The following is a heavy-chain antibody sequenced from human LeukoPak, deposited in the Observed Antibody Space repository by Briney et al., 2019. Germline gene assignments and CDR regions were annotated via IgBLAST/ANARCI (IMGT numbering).Heavy chain of an antibody. CDR2: IYTSGST. J-gene: IGHJ6*02. CDR1: GGSISSGSYY. CDR3: ARDSSLGITMVRGAPDYYYYGMDV. Sequence: SETLSLTCTVSGGSISSGSYYWSWIRQPAGKGLEWIGRIYTSGSTNYNPSLKSRVTISVDTSKNQFSLKLSSVTAADTAVYYCARDSSLGITMVRGAPDYYYYGMDVWGQGTTVTVSS. D-gene: IGHD3-10*01. V-gene: IGHV4-61*02.